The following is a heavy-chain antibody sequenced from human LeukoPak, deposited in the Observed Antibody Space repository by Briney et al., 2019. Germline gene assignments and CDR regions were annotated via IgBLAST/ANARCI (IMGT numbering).Heavy chain of an antibody. Sequence: ASVKVSCKASGCTFTRSALHWVRQAPGQRLEWMGWTSNYNGNTKYSEKFQGRVTITRDTSANIVYMELNSLRSQDTGVYYCARDEVDYYGMDVWGQGTTITVSS. CDR1: GCTFTRSA. CDR3: ARDEVDYYGMDV. CDR2: TSNYNGNT. V-gene: IGHV1-3*04. J-gene: IGHJ6*02. D-gene: IGHD3-10*01.